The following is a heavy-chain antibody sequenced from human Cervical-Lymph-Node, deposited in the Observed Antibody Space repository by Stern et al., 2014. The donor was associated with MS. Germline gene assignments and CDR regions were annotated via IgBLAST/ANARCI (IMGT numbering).Heavy chain of an antibody. CDR1: GASMTTGSYY. CDR2: IYSSGSA. J-gene: IGHJ3*01. D-gene: IGHD2-21*02. Sequence: QVQLQESGPGLVKPSQTLSLTCTVSGASMTTGSYYWNWIRQPAGKGVEWIGQIYSSGSANYHPSLKNRLTMSVEPSKNQFSLILSSVTAADTAVYYCARGDRRLRAFDLWGQGTMVTVSS. CDR3: ARGDRRLRAFDL. V-gene: IGHV4-61*02.